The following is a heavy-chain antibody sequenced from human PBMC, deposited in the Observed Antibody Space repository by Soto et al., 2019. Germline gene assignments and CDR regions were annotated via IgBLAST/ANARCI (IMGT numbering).Heavy chain of an antibody. CDR3: ARGNRLWFGELFYYGMDV. CDR2: IYYSGST. CDR1: GGSISSYY. V-gene: IGHV4-59*01. D-gene: IGHD3-10*01. Sequence: PSETVSLTXTVSGGSISSYYWSWIRQPPGKGLEWIGYIYYSGSTNYNPSLKSRVTISVDTSKNQFPLKLSSVTAADTAVYYCARGNRLWFGELFYYGMDVWGQGTTVTVSS. J-gene: IGHJ6*02.